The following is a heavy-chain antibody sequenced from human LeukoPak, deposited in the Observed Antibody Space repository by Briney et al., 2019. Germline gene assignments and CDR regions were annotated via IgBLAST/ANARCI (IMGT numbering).Heavy chain of an antibody. D-gene: IGHD3-16*01. CDR2: IYTSGST. CDR3: ARDPDLYGYFDY. CDR1: GGSISSYY. J-gene: IGHJ4*02. V-gene: IGHV4-4*07. Sequence: SETLSLTCTVSGGSISSYYRSWIRQPAGKGLEWIGRIYTSGSTNYNPSLKSRVTMSVDTSKNQFSLKLSSVTAADTAVYYCARDPDLYGYFDYWGQGTLVTVSS.